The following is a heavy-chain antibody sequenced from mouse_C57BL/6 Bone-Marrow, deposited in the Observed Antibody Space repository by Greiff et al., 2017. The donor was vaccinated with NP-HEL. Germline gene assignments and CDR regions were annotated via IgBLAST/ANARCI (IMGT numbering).Heavy chain of an antibody. CDR1: GFNIKDDY. CDR2: IDPENGDT. Sequence: VQLKESGAELVRPGASVKLSCTASGFNIKDDYMHWVKQRPEQGLEWIGWIDPENGDTEYASKFQGKATITADTSSNTAYLQLSSLTSEDTAVYYCTHARLLRPWFAYWGQGTLVTVSA. V-gene: IGHV14-4*01. CDR3: THARLLRPWFAY. J-gene: IGHJ3*01. D-gene: IGHD1-2*01.